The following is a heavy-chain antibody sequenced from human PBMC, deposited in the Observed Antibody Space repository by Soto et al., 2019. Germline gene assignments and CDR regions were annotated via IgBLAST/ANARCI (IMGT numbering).Heavy chain of an antibody. D-gene: IGHD3-10*01. CDR2: IYYSGST. CDR3: ARSYYGSGSLFDY. J-gene: IGHJ4*02. Sequence: QLQLQESGPGLVKPSETLSLTCTVSGGSISSSSYYWGWIRQPPGKGLEWIGSIYYSGSTYYNPSLKSRVTISVDTSKNQFSLKLSSVTAADTAVYYCARSYYGSGSLFDYWGQGTLVTVSS. CDR1: GGSISSSSYY. V-gene: IGHV4-39*01.